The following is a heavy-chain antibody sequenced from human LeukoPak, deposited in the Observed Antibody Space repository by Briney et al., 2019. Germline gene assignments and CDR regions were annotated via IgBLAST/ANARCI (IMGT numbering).Heavy chain of an antibody. J-gene: IGHJ5*02. D-gene: IGHD2-2*01. CDR2: LSGGVGST. V-gene: IGHV3-23*01. CDR3: ARTGYCSSTSCSAGFDP. Sequence: VGSLRLSCAASGFTSCVYAMSCVPHAPGGGVDWVSGLSGGVGSTYYADSVKGRFTISRDNSKNTLYLQMSSLRAEDTAVYYCARTGYCSSTSCSAGFDPWGQGTLVTVSS. CDR1: GFTSCVYA.